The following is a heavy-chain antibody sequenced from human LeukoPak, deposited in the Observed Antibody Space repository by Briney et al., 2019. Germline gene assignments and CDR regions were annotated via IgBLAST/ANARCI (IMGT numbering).Heavy chain of an antibody. Sequence: PSETLSLTCTVSGGSISSGDYYWSWIRQPPGKGLEWIGYIYYSGNTRYNPSLKSRVSISIDTSKNQFSLKLSSVTAADTAVYYCARDSGYDSDAFAIWGQGTVVTVSS. CDR1: GGSISSGDYY. CDR2: IYYSGNT. D-gene: IGHD5-12*01. V-gene: IGHV4-61*08. J-gene: IGHJ3*02. CDR3: ARDSGYDSDAFAI.